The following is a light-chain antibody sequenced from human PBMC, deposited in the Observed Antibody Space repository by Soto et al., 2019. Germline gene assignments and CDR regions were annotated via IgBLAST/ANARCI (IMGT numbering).Light chain of an antibody. V-gene: IGKV1-39*01. Sequence: DIQMTQSPSSLSASVGERVTLTCRASQSISSYLNWYQQKPGKVPKLLIYAASSLQSGVPSRFSGSGSGTDFTLTISSLQPEDFATYYCQQSYSTPRTFGQGTKVDNK. CDR2: AAS. CDR3: QQSYSTPRT. CDR1: QSISSY. J-gene: IGKJ1*01.